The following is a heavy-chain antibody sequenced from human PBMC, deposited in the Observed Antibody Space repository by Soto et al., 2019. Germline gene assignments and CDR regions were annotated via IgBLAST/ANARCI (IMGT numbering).Heavy chain of an antibody. CDR2: IWYDGSNK. CDR1: GFTFSSYG. Sequence: QVQLVESGGGVVQPGRSLRLSCAASGFTFSSYGMHWVRQAPGKGLEWVAVIWYDGSNKYYAGSVKGRFTISRDNSKNTLYLQMNCLRAEDTAVYCCARWGFTGGLGYYFDYWGQGTLVTVSS. J-gene: IGHJ4*02. V-gene: IGHV3-33*01. CDR3: ARWGFTGGLGYYFDY. D-gene: IGHD3-16*01.